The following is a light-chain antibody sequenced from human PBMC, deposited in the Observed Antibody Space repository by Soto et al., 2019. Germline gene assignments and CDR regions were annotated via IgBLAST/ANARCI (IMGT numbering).Light chain of an antibody. Sequence: QSVLTQPASVSGSPGQSITISCTGTSSDVGSYNRVSWYQQPPGTAPRLIIHDVSNRPSGVSTRFSGSKSGNTASLTISGLQAEDEADYFCNSYTTSSTYVFGTGTTVTVL. CDR3: NSYTTSSTYV. CDR1: SSDVGSYNR. CDR2: DVS. J-gene: IGLJ1*01. V-gene: IGLV2-14*01.